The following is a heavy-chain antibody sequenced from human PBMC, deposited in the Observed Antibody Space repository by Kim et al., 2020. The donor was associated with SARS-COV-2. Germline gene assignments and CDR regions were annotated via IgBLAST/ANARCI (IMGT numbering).Heavy chain of an antibody. D-gene: IGHD3-3*01. CDR1: GGTFSSYA. CDR2: IIPIFGTA. Sequence: SVKVSCKASGGTFSSYAISWVRQAPGQGLEWMGGIIPIFGTANYAQKFQGRVTITADESTSTAYMELSSLRSEDTAVYYCARAIFGDFWSGYRRSTREARFDPWGQGTLVTVSS. J-gene: IGHJ5*02. CDR3: ARAIFGDFWSGYRRSTREARFDP. V-gene: IGHV1-69*13.